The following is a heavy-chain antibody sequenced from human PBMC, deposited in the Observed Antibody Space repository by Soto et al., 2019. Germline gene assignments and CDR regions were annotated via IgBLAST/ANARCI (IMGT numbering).Heavy chain of an antibody. Sequence: GESLKISCAASGFTFSSYAMSWVRQAPGKGLEWVSAISGSGGSTYYADSVKGRFTISRDNSKNTLYLQMNSLRAEDTAVYYCAKDQRYNGSGSYYKYYYYMDVWGKGTTVTVSS. CDR2: ISGSGGST. V-gene: IGHV3-23*01. CDR1: GFTFSSYA. D-gene: IGHD3-10*01. CDR3: AKDQRYNGSGSYYKYYYYMDV. J-gene: IGHJ6*03.